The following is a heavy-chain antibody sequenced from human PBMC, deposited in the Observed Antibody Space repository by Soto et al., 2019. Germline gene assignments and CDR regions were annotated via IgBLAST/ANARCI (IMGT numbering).Heavy chain of an antibody. CDR3: ARDGRGFYETGD. Sequence: QVQLVLSGAEVKKHGASVKVSCKASGYVFTSYDIHWVRQATGQGLEWMGRINPNNGNTGYAHKFRGRVTVTRDTSISTADMELTSLRSEVTAVYYCARDGRGFYETGDWGQGTLVTVSS. J-gene: IGHJ4*02. D-gene: IGHD3-22*01. CDR1: GYVFTSYD. V-gene: IGHV1-8*01. CDR2: INPNNGNT.